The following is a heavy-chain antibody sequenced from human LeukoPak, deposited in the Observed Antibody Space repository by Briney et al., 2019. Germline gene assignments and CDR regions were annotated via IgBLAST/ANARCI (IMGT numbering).Heavy chain of an antibody. CDR2: IIPIFGTA. CDR3: ARANYLIAGHDAFDI. V-gene: IGHV1-69*13. J-gene: IGHJ3*02. CDR1: GGTFSSYA. Sequence: ASVKVSCKASGGTFSSYAISWVRQAPGRGLEWMGGIIPIFGTANYAQKFQGRVTITADESTSTAYMELSSLRSEDTAVYYCARANYLIAGHDAFDIWGQGTMVTVSS. D-gene: IGHD6-13*01.